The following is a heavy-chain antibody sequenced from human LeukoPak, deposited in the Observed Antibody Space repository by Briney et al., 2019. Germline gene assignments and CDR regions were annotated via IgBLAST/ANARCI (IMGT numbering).Heavy chain of an antibody. D-gene: IGHD3-10*01. V-gene: IGHV3-23*01. CDR1: GFTFHAYA. J-gene: IGHJ6*03. CDR2: ISGSGGSA. Sequence: PGGSLRLSCAASGFTFHAYAMSWVRQAPGKGLEWVSGISGSGGSAYYADSVKGRFTVSRDNSRDTLYLQMNSLRAEDTAVYYCARDRFYGLMDVWGKGTTVTVSS. CDR3: ARDRFYGLMDV.